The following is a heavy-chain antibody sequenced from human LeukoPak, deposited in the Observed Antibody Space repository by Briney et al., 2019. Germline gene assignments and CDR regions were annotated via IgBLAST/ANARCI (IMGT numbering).Heavy chain of an antibody. J-gene: IGHJ6*03. CDR1: GFTFDDYA. V-gene: IGHV3-43*02. CDR2: ISGDGGST. Sequence: GGSLRLSCAAAGFTFDDYAMHWVRQAPGKGLEWVSLISGDGGSTYYADSVKGRFTNSRDNSKNSLYLQMKSLRTEDTALYFCTKDGYMDVWGKGTTITVSS. CDR3: TKDGYMDV.